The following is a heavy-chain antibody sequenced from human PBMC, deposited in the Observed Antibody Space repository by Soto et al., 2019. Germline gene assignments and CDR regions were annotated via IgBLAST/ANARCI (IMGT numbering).Heavy chain of an antibody. D-gene: IGHD6-6*01. J-gene: IGHJ4*02. CDR3: ARARSLAATRYYFDY. V-gene: IGHV4-34*01. CDR1: GGSFSGYY. CDR2: INHSGST. Sequence: QVQLQQWGAGLLKPSETLSLTCAVYGGSFSGYYWSWIRQPPGKGLEWIGEINHSGSTNYNPSLKSRVTISLDTSKNQFSLKLSSVTAADTAVYYCARARSLAATRYYFDYWGQGTLVTVSS.